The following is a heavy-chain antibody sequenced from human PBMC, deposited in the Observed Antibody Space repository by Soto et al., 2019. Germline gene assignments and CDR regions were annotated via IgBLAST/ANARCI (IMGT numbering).Heavy chain of an antibody. CDR3: AREVVVITTSYWYFDL. V-gene: IGHV1-69*13. CDR2: IIPIFGTA. Sequence: ASVKVSCKASGGTFSSYAISWVRQAPGQGLEWMGGIIPIFGTANYAQKFQGRVTITADESTSTAYMELSSLRSEDTAVYYCAREVVVITTSYWYFDLWGRGTLVTVSS. J-gene: IGHJ2*01. D-gene: IGHD3-22*01. CDR1: GGTFSSYA.